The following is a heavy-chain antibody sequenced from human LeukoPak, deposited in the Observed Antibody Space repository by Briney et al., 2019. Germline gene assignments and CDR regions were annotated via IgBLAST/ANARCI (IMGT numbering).Heavy chain of an antibody. V-gene: IGHV4-39*01. CDR2: IYYSGST. Sequence: PSETLSLTCTVSGGSISSSSCYWGWIRQPPGKGLEGIGSIYYSGSTYYNPSLKSRFTISVDTSKNQFSLKLSSVTAADTAVYYCARLRDYYYNYMEVWGKGTTVTVAS. CDR3: ARLRDYYYNYMEV. CDR1: GGSISSSSCY. J-gene: IGHJ6*03.